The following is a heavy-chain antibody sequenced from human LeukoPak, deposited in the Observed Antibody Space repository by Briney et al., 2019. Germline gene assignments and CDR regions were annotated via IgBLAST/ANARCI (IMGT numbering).Heavy chain of an antibody. J-gene: IGHJ4*02. D-gene: IGHD3-10*01. Sequence: SGTLSLTCAVSGGSISSSNWWSWVRQPPGKGLEWIGEIYHSGSTNYNPSLKSRVTISVDTSKNQFSLKLSSVTAADTAVYYCARGRGLPGPLDYWGQGTLVTVSS. CDR1: GGSISSSNW. CDR3: ARGRGLPGPLDY. CDR2: IYHSGST. V-gene: IGHV4-4*02.